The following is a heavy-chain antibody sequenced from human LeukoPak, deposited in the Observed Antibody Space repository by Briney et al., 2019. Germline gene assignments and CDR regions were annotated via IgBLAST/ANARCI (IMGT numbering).Heavy chain of an antibody. CDR3: ARTEKRSSGWYDAFDI. CDR1: GFTFSSYG. J-gene: IGHJ3*02. CDR2: ISTSSNRI. Sequence: GGSLRLSWAASGFTFSSYGMNWVRQAPGQGLEWVSYISTSSNRIDYADSVKGRFTMSRDNAKNLLYLQMNSLRDEDTAMYYCARTEKRSSGWYDAFDIWGQGTMVTVSS. V-gene: IGHV3-48*02. D-gene: IGHD6-19*01.